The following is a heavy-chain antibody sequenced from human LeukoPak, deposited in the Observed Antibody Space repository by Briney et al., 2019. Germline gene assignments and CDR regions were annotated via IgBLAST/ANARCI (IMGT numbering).Heavy chain of an antibody. CDR2: IYSGGST. CDR3: ARPAVSGWSLDY. D-gene: IGHD6-19*01. V-gene: IGHV3-53*01. Sequence: PGGSLRLSCAASGFTVSSNYMSWVRQAPGKGLEWASVIYSGGSTYYADSVKDRFTISRDNSKNTLYLQMNSLRAEDTAVYYCARPAVSGWSLDYWGQGTLVTVSS. CDR1: GFTVSSNY. J-gene: IGHJ4*02.